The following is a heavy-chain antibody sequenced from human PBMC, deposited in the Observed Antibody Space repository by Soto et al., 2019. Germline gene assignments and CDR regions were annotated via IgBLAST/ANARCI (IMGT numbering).Heavy chain of an antibody. CDR2: IYYSGST. V-gene: IGHV4-30-4*01. D-gene: IGHD3-10*01. CDR1: GGSISSGDYY. CDR3: ARDQNYYGSGTFCGWFDP. Sequence: QVQLQESGPGLVKPSQTLSLTCTVSGGSISSGDYYWSWIRQPPGKGLEWIGYIYYSGSTYYNPSIKSRVTISVDTSKNQFSLKLSSVTAADTAVYYCARDQNYYGSGTFCGWFDPWGQGTLVTVSS. J-gene: IGHJ5*02.